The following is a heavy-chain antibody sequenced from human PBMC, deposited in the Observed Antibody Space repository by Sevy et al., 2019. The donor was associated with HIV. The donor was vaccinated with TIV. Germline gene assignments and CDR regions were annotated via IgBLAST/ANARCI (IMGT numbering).Heavy chain of an antibody. CDR1: GFPFNDHA. D-gene: IGHD2-21*01. CDR3: AKDINRGCDGVNCYSYYYYFYGLDV. CDR2: VSWNSRNI. Sequence: GGSLRLSCAASGFPFNDHAMHWVRQVPGKGLEWVSGVSWNSRNIGYADSVKGRFTISRDNARHFLYLEMNSLRPEDTALYYRAKDINRGCDGVNCYSYYYYFYGLDVWGQGTTVTVSS. V-gene: IGHV3-9*01. J-gene: IGHJ6*02.